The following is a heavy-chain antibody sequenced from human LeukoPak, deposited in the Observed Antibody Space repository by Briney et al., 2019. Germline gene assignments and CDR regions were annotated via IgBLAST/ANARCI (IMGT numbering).Heavy chain of an antibody. CDR2: ISTSSGSI. Sequence: PGGSLRLSCAASGPTFTSHTMNWVRQAPGKGLEWVSSISTSSGSISYADSVKGRFTISRDNARNSLYLQMNSLRVEDTAVYYCAGGAAADFDYWGQGTLVTVSS. CDR1: GPTFTSHT. D-gene: IGHD6-13*01. J-gene: IGHJ4*02. V-gene: IGHV3-21*01. CDR3: AGGAAADFDY.